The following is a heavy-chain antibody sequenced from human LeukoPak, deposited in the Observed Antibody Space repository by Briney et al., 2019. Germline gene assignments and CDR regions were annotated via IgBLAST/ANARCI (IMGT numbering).Heavy chain of an antibody. CDR1: GFTFNIAW. Sequence: GGSLRLSCAASGFTFNIAWMTWVRQAPGKGLEWVGRIKSETNGGTTDYAAPVKSRFTISRDDSKTTVYLQMNSLNTEDSAMYYCATSSSGYDFLFDYWGQGTLVTVSS. V-gene: IGHV3-15*01. CDR3: ATSSSGYDFLFDY. CDR2: IKSETNGGTT. J-gene: IGHJ4*02. D-gene: IGHD5-12*01.